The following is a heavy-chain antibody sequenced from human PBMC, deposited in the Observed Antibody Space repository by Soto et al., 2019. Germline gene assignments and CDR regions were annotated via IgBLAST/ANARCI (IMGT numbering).Heavy chain of an antibody. CDR3: ADPLDLDV. CDR2: IKPDGSEK. J-gene: IGHJ6*04. CDR1: GFTFSSSW. Sequence: PGGSLRLSCAASGFTFSSSWMSWVRQAPGRGLEWVATIKPDGSEKYYVDSVKGRFTISRDNAKNSLYLQMNSLRAEDTAVFHCADPLDLDVWGKGATVTVSS. V-gene: IGHV3-7*01.